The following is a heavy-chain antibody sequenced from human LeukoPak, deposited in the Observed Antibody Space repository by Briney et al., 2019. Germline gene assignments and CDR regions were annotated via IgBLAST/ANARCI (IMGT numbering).Heavy chain of an antibody. J-gene: IGHJ3*02. CDR2: INPNSGGT. V-gene: IGHV1-2*02. CDR1: GYTFTGYY. CDR3: ARSAGYYGSGSYPWDAFDI. D-gene: IGHD3-10*01. Sequence: ASVKVSCKASGYTFTGYYMHWVRQAPGQGLEWMGWINPNSGGTNYAQKFQGRVTMTRDTSISTAYMELSRLRSDDTAVYYCARSAGYYGSGSYPWDAFDIWGQGTMVTVSS.